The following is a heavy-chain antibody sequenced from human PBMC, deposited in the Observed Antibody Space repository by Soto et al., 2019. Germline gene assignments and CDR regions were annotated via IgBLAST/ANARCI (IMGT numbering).Heavy chain of an antibody. CDR3: ASPPVAAHHPGSYYYYGMDV. CDR1: GFTFSSYE. J-gene: IGHJ6*02. V-gene: IGHV3-48*03. D-gene: IGHD3-10*01. Sequence: PGGSLRLSCAASGFTFSSYEMNWVRQAPGKGLEWVSYISSSGSTIYYADSVKGRFTISRDNAKNSLYLQMNSLRAEDTAVYYCASPPVAAHHPGSYYYYGMDVSGQGTTVTVSS. CDR2: ISSSGSTI.